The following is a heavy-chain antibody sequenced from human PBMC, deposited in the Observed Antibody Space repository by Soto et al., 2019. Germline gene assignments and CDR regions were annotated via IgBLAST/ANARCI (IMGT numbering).Heavy chain of an antibody. CDR2: ISGSGGST. Sequence: WSLRLSCAASGFTFSSYAMSWVRQAPGRGLEWVSAISGSGGSTYYADSVKGRFTISRDNSKNTLYLQMNSLRAEDTAVYYCAKPRVVAATSGCMDVWGQGTTVTVSS. D-gene: IGHD2-15*01. CDR1: GFTFSSYA. J-gene: IGHJ6*02. CDR3: AKPRVVAATSGCMDV. V-gene: IGHV3-23*01.